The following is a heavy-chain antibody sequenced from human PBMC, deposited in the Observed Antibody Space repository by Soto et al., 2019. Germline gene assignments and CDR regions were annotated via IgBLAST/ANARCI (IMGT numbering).Heavy chain of an antibody. CDR1: GGSISSYY. V-gene: IGHV4-59*01. Sequence: SETLSLTCTVSGGSISSYYWSWIRQPPGKGLEWIGYIYYSGSTNYNPSLKSRVTISVDTSKNQFSLKLSSVTAADTAVYYCARNPYCGGDSSHFDYWGQGTLVTVSS. J-gene: IGHJ4*02. CDR3: ARNPYCGGDSSHFDY. CDR2: IYYSGST. D-gene: IGHD2-21*02.